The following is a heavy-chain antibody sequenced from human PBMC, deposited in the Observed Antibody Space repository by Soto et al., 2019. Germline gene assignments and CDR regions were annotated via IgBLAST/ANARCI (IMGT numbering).Heavy chain of an antibody. CDR3: VKEGGIAAREGINYYYYGMDV. CDR1: GFTFSSYA. J-gene: IGHJ6*02. V-gene: IGHV3-64D*08. Sequence: GGSLRLSCSASGFTFSSYAMHWVRQAPGKGLEYVSAISSNGGSTYYADSVKGRFTISRDNSKNTLYLQMSSLRAEDTAVYYCVKEGGIAAREGINYYYYGMDVWGQGTTVTVSS. D-gene: IGHD6-6*01. CDR2: ISSNGGST.